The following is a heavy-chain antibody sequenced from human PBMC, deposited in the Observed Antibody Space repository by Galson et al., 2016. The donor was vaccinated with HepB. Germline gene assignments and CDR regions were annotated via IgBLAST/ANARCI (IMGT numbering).Heavy chain of an antibody. Sequence: WIRQAPGKGLEWIGYIYHSGSFSYNPSLKSRVTMSVDKSKNQFSLILNSVTAADAAVYYCARGITRTRTYFDYWGQGTLVAVSS. V-gene: IGHV4-30-2*01. D-gene: IGHD3-10*01. J-gene: IGHJ4*02. CDR2: IYHSGSF. CDR3: ARGITRTRTYFDY.